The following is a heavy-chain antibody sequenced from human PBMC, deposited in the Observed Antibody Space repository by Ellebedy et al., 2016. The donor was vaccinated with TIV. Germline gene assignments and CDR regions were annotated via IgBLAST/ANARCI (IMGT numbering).Heavy chain of an antibody. CDR3: ACLPDYRVGFVDIPMVWGR. CDR2: LSHTGNI. J-gene: IGHJ4*02. V-gene: IGHV4-4*02. CDR1: ADYITRLNW. D-gene: IGHD3-10*01. Sequence: SETLSLTCTVSADYITRLNWWSCVRQPPGKGLEWYGELSHTGNINSNPSLKSRLSLSVDAPKNQSSLKLTSVTAAATAIYYCACLPDYRVGFVDIPMVWGRWGPGTLVTVS.